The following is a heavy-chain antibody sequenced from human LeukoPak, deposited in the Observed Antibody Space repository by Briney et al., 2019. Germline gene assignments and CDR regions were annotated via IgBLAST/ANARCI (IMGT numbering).Heavy chain of an antibody. V-gene: IGHV4-39*07. CDR3: ARVGLSVAQRGLNWFDP. CDR1: GGSISSGSYY. J-gene: IGHJ5*02. CDR2: INHSGST. D-gene: IGHD4-23*01. Sequence: SETLSLTCTVSGGSISSGSYYWSWIRQPPGKGLEWIGEINHSGSTNYNPSLKSRVTISVDTSKNQFSLKLSSVTAADTAVYYCARVGLSVAQRGLNWFDPWGQGTLVTVSS.